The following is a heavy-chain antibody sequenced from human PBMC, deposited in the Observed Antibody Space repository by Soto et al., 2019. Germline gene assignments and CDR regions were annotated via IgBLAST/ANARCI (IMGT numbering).Heavy chain of an antibody. V-gene: IGHV3-33*01. CDR2: IWYDGSNK. J-gene: IGHJ4*01. CDR1: GFTFTSYG. Sequence: QMHLVESGGGVVQPGRSLTLSCVASGFTFTSYGIHWVRQAPGKGLEWVAVIWYDGSNKYYGDSVKGRFSISRDNSKNTVYLQMNSLRAEDTAVYYCARDRRFLEWLDYLGHGTLVSVSS. CDR3: ARDRRFLEWLDY. D-gene: IGHD3-3*01.